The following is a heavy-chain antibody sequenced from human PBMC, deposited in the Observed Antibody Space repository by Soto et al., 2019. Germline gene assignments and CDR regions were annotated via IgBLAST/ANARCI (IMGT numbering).Heavy chain of an antibody. D-gene: IGHD3-22*01. CDR1: GYTFTSYG. CDR2: ISAYNGNT. V-gene: IGHV1-18*01. Sequence: QVQLVQSGAEVKKPGASVKVSCKASGYTFTSYGISWVRQAPGQGLEWMGWISAYNGNTNYAQKLQGRVTMTTDTSTSTAYMELRSLSSDDTAVYYCASFRYYYDSSGLDAFDIWGQGTMVTVSS. J-gene: IGHJ3*02. CDR3: ASFRYYYDSSGLDAFDI.